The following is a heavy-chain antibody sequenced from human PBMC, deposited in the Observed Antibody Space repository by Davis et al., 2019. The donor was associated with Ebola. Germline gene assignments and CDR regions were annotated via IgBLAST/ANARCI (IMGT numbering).Heavy chain of an antibody. D-gene: IGHD2-15*01. CDR1: GGSFSGYY. CDR3: ARPEVVVVAATRIEYFQH. CDR2: IYYSGST. V-gene: IGHV4-39*01. Sequence: PSETLSLTCAVYGGSFSGYYWGWIRQPPGKGLEWIGSIYYSGSTYYNPSLKSRVTISVDTSKNQFSLKLSSVTAADTAVYYCARPEVVVVAATRIEYFQHWGQGTLVTVSS. J-gene: IGHJ1*01.